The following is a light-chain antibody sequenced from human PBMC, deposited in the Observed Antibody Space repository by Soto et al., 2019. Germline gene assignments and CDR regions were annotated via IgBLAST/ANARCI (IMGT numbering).Light chain of an antibody. V-gene: IGKV3-15*01. CDR2: GAS. CDR3: QKYDNWPPFFT. Sequence: EVVMTQSPATLSVSPGDRATLSCRASQNIGTNVAWYQHKPGQAPRLLIYGASNRATDIPPRFSGSGSGSEFSLTVSSLQSEDFAVYYCQKYDNWPPFFTFGPGTKVDIQ. J-gene: IGKJ3*01. CDR1: QNIGTN.